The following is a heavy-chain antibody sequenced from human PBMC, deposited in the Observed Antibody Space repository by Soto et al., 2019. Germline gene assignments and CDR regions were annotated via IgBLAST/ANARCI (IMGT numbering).Heavy chain of an antibody. V-gene: IGHV4-34*01. D-gene: IGHD5-18*01. CDR3: ARGKPSGYRFGPRNFFYYGLDV. CDR2: VHPSGST. CDR1: SASLRDHY. J-gene: IGHJ6*02. Sequence: SETLPLTCAVFSASLRDHYWAWIRQSPDKGLERIGEVHPSGSTDYNPSLKSRLTLSLDTSKNQFSLKVACVTAADTAVYFCARGKPSGYRFGPRNFFYYGLDVWGRGTTVAVSS.